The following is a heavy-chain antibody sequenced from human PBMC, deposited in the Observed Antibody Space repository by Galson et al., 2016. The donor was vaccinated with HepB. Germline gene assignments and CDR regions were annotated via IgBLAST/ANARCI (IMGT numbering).Heavy chain of an antibody. CDR1: GFIFTKFA. Sequence: SLRLSCAGTGFIFTKFAMHWVRQAPGKGLEWVAVITYDGRYKYYADSVKGRFTISRDNSNNLFRQMNSLTPEDTAMYYCAKDRGDGIVGRDIIEDWGQGALVTVSA. CDR2: ITYDGRYK. V-gene: IGHV3-30*18. CDR3: AKDRGDGIVGRDIIED. J-gene: IGHJ4*02. D-gene: IGHD3-3*01.